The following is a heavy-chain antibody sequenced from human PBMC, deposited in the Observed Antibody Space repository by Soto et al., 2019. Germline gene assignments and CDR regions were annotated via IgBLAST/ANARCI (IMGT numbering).Heavy chain of an antibody. D-gene: IGHD1-1*01. CDR1: GFTFSSYG. Sequence: QVQLVESGGGVVQPGRSLRLSCAASGFTFSSYGMHWVRQAPGKGLEWVAVIWYDGSNKYYADSVKGRFTISRDNSKNTLYLQMNSLRADDTAVYYCAREGGNHGRYYYYYFDVWGKGTTVTVSS. J-gene: IGHJ6*03. V-gene: IGHV3-33*01. CDR3: AREGGNHGRYYYYYFDV. CDR2: IWYDGSNK.